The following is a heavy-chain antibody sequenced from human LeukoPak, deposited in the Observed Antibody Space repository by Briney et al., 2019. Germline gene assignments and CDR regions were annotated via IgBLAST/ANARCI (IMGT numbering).Heavy chain of an antibody. J-gene: IGHJ5*02. Sequence: PSETLSLTCTVSGGSISSSSYYWGWIRQPPGKGLEWIGYIYYSGSTNYNPSLKSRVTISVDTSKSQFSLNLSSVTAADTAVYYCARARYNWFDPWGQGTLVTVSS. V-gene: IGHV4-61*05. CDR2: IYYSGST. CDR1: GGSISSSSYY. CDR3: ARARYNWFDP.